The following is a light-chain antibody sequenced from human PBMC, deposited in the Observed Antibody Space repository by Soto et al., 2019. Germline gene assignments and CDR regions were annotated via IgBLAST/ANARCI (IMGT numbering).Light chain of an antibody. Sequence: DIQMTQSPSTLSASVGDRVTITCRASQSISSWLAWYQQKPGEAPKLLIYDASSLESGVPSRFSSSGSGTEFTLIISSLQPDDFATYYCQQYGSYWTFGQGTKVDIK. CDR2: DAS. CDR3: QQYGSYWT. CDR1: QSISSW. V-gene: IGKV1-5*01. J-gene: IGKJ1*01.